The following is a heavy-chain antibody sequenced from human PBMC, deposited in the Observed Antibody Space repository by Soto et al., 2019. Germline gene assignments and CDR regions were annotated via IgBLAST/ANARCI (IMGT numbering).Heavy chain of an antibody. CDR3: GRVVEGATRHTDFDS. V-gene: IGHV4-39*01. Sequence: QVHLQESGPGLVKPSETLSLTCAVSGVSIHNSHSFWGWIRQPPGTGLEFIANVYYSGGAHYNPSFKSRVTISVDTATNQVSLRMSSVTAADTAVYFCGRVVEGATRHTDFDSWGQGTLVTVSS. CDR2: VYYSGGA. J-gene: IGHJ5*01. D-gene: IGHD2-21*01. CDR1: GVSIHNSHSF.